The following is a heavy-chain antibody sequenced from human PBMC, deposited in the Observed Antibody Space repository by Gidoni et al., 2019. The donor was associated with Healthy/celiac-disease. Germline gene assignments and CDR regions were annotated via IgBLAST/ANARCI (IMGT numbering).Heavy chain of an antibody. CDR1: GGSISLSSYY. CDR2: IYYSGST. V-gene: IGHV4-39*07. D-gene: IGHD5-18*01. J-gene: IGHJ4*02. Sequence: QLQLQESAPGLLKPSETLSLTCTVSGGSISLSSYYWCWIRQPPGKGLEWIGNIYYSGSTYYNQSLKSRVTISVDTSKKQFTRKLSSVTDADTAVYYCARDGGELDTAMVDWGQGTLVTVSS. CDR3: ARDGGELDTAMVD.